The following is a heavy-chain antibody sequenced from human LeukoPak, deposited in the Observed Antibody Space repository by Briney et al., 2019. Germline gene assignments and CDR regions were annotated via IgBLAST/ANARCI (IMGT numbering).Heavy chain of an antibody. CDR1: GYTFTSYY. D-gene: IGHD3-16*02. Sequence: ASVKVSCKASGYTFTSYYMDWVRQAPGQGLEWMGIINPSGGSTSYAQKFQGRVTMTRDMSTSTVYMGLSSLRSDDTAVNYCGRLGELSAIDYWGQGTLVTVSS. V-gene: IGHV1-46*01. CDR2: INPSGGST. J-gene: IGHJ4*02. CDR3: GRLGELSAIDY.